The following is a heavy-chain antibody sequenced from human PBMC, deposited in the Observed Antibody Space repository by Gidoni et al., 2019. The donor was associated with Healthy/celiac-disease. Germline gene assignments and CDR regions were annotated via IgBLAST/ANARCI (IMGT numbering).Heavy chain of an antibody. CDR1: GGSFSGYY. CDR3: ARGAVRGAFDY. V-gene: IGHV4-34*01. Sequence: QVQLQQWGAGLLKPSETLSLTCAVYGGSFSGYYWSWIRQPPGKGLEWIGEINPSGSTNYNPSLKSRVTISVDTSKNQFSLKLSSVTAADTAVYYCARGAVRGAFDYWGQGTLVTVSS. CDR2: INPSGST. J-gene: IGHJ4*02. D-gene: IGHD3-10*01.